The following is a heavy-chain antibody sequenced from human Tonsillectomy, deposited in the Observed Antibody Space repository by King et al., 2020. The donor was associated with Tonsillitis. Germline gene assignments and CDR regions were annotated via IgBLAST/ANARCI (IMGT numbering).Heavy chain of an antibody. V-gene: IGHV1-2*02. J-gene: IGHJ3*02. D-gene: IGHD6-13*01. CDR3: ARDPARGAATADDAFDI. CDR2: INAKSGGT. CDR1: GYTLTDYY. Sequence: QLVQSGAEVKKPGASVKVSCKASGYTLTDYYMHWVRQAPGQGLEWMGWINAKSGGTNYAQKFQGRVTMTRDTSISTAYMELSRGRSDDTAVYYCARDPARGAATADDAFDIWGQGTMVTVS.